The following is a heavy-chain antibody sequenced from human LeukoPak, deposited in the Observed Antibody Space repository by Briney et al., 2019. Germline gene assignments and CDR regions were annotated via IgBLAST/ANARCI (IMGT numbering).Heavy chain of an antibody. CDR1: GYTFTSYA. Sequence: ASVKVSCKASGYTFTSYAMHWVRQAPGQRLEWMGWINAGNGNTKYSQKFQGRVTITRDTSASTAYMELNSLRSEDTAVYYCARDLTGVAVAPSAPDYWGQGTLVTVSS. CDR3: ARDLTGVAVAPSAPDY. CDR2: INAGNGNT. V-gene: IGHV1-3*01. J-gene: IGHJ4*02. D-gene: IGHD6-19*01.